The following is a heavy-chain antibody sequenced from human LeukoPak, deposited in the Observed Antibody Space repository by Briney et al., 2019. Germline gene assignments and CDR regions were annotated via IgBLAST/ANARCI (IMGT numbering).Heavy chain of an antibody. V-gene: IGHV3-23*01. J-gene: IGHJ4*02. Sequence: PGGSLRLSCAASGFTFSSYAMSWVRQAPGKGLEWVSAISGSGGSTYYADSVKGRFTISRDNSKNTLYLQMNSLRAEDTAVYYCAKQYSSGWYPLYYFDYWGQGTLVTVSS. CDR2: ISGSGGST. CDR1: GFTFSSYA. D-gene: IGHD6-19*01. CDR3: AKQYSSGWYPLYYFDY.